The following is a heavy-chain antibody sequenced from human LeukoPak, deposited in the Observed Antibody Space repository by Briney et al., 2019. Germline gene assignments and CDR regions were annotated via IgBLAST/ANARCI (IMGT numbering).Heavy chain of an antibody. V-gene: IGHV5-51*01. CDR3: ARLQGDRARGFDY. CDR2: IYPTDSDT. CDR1: GYRFTNYW. J-gene: IGHJ4*02. D-gene: IGHD3-16*01. Sequence: GESLKISCQASGYRFTNYWIGWVRQMPVKGLEWMGIIYPTDSDTRYSPSFQGQVTISADKSISTAYLQWSTLKASDTAMYYCARLQGDRARGFDYWGQGTLVTVSS.